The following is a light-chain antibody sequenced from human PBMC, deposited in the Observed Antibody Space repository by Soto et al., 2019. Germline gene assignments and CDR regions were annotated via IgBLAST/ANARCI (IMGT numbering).Light chain of an antibody. CDR3: QQYVSSPAT. CDR1: QGISNY. Sequence: DIQMTQSPSSLSASVGDRVTSTCRASQGISNYLAWYQQKPGKVPKLLIYAASTLQSGVPPRFSGSGSGTDFTLTISRLEPEDFAVYYCQQYVSSPATFGQGTKVDI. V-gene: IGKV1-27*01. CDR2: AAS. J-gene: IGKJ1*01.